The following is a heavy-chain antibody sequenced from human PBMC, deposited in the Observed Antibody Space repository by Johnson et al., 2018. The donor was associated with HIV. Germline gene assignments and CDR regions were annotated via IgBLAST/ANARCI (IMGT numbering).Heavy chain of an antibody. Sequence: VQLVESGGGSIQPGGSLRLSCAASGFSISYDYMSWVRQAPGKGLEWVSSIYSGGNTYHADSVMGRFTISRDKSENTVYLQMNSLRPEDTAVDYCAKVRSRWTTFDDAFDIWGQGTLVTVSS. V-gene: IGHV3-66*03. CDR3: AKVRSRWTTFDDAFDI. D-gene: IGHD1-1*01. J-gene: IGHJ3*02. CDR1: GFSISYDY. CDR2: IYSGGNT.